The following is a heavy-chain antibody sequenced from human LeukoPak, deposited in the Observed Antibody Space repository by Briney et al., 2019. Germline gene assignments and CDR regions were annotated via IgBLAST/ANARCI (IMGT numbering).Heavy chain of an antibody. J-gene: IGHJ4*02. CDR3: ARQIRVGHCSSTSCYHDY. D-gene: IGHD2-2*01. Sequence: SETLSLTCAVSGYSISSGYYWGWIRQPPGKGLEWIGSIYHSGSTYYNPSLKSRVTISVDTSKDQFSLKLSSVTAADTAVYYCARQIRVGHCSSTSCYHDYWGQGTLVTVSS. V-gene: IGHV4-38-2*01. CDR1: GYSISSGYY. CDR2: IYHSGST.